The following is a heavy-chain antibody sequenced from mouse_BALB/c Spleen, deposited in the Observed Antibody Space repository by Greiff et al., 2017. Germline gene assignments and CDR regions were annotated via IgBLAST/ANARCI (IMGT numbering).Heavy chain of an antibody. CDR2: ISYDGSN. V-gene: IGHV3-6*02. J-gene: IGHJ3*01. CDR1: GYSITSGYY. Sequence: EVKLMESGPGLVKPSQSLSLTCSVTGYSITSGYYWNWIRQFPGNQLEWMGYISYDGSNNYNPSLKNRISITRDTSKNQFFLKLNSVTTEDTATYYCARGRGSPWFAYWGQGTLVTVSA. D-gene: IGHD1-1*01. CDR3: ARGRGSPWFAY.